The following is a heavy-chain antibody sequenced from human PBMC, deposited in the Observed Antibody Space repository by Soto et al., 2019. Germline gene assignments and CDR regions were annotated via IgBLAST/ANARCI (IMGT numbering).Heavy chain of an antibody. CDR2: INPNGGTT. J-gene: IGHJ4*02. CDR3: AAYTSGWPTPWN. D-gene: IGHD6-19*01. Sequence: QVQLVQSGAVVTKPGASVKVFCKASGYTFTSYYMHWVRQAPGQRLEYMGIINPNGGTTHYAQKFQGRVTMTRDTSTSTLYMELSSLRSEDTAMYYCAAYTSGWPTPWNWGQGTLVTVSS. CDR1: GYTFTSYY. V-gene: IGHV1-46*01.